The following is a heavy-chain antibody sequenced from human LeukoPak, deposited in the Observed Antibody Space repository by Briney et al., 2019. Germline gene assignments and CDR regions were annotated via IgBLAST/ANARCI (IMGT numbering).Heavy chain of an antibody. Sequence: PGRSLRLSCAASRFTFSACGMHWVRQAPGKGLEWVAAISFDGSHKYYAHSVKGRFTISRDNSMNTLYLQMNSLRAEDTAVYYCAKGTAVDRQYFENWGQGTLVTVSS. D-gene: IGHD1-1*01. CDR3: AKGTAVDRQYFEN. CDR1: RFTFSACG. V-gene: IGHV3-30*18. CDR2: ISFDGSHK. J-gene: IGHJ4*02.